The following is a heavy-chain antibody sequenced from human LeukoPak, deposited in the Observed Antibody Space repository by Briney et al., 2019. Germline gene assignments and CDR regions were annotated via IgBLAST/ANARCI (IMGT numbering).Heavy chain of an antibody. CDR2: INRSGTT. V-gene: IGHV4-34*01. Sequence: SETLSLTCAVYGGSFSGYYWSWIRQPPGKGLEWIGEINRSGTTNYNPSLKSRVTISVDTSKNQFSLKLSSVTAADTAVYYCARSTPSSGQGFWGNWGQGTLATVHS. CDR1: GGSFSGYY. CDR3: ARSTPSSGQGFWGN. D-gene: IGHD3-22*01. J-gene: IGHJ4*02.